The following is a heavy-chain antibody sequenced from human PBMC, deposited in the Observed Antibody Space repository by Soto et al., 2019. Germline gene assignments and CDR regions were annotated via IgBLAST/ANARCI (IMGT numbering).Heavy chain of an antibody. CDR1: GFTFSSYG. Sequence: QVQLVESGGGVVQPGRSLRLSCAASGFTFSSYGMHWVRQAPGKGLEWVAVISYDGSNKYYADSVKGRFTISRDNSKNTLDLQMNSLRAEDTAVYYCAKVKYVDTAMALYWYFDLWGRGTLVTVSS. V-gene: IGHV3-30*18. J-gene: IGHJ2*01. D-gene: IGHD5-18*01. CDR2: ISYDGSNK. CDR3: AKVKYVDTAMALYWYFDL.